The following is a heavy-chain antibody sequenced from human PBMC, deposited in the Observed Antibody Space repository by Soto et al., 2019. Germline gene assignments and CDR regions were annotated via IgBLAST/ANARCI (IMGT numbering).Heavy chain of an antibody. J-gene: IGHJ6*02. Sequence: EVQLLESGGGFIHPGGSLRLSCAASGFSFSSFAMNWVRQAPGKGLEWVSIISGSADSTFYADSVKGRFTISRDNSKSTLYLQINSLRAEDMRIYYCAKTRGAMIYAISVYGMDVWGQGTTVTVSS. CDR1: GFSFSSFA. CDR3: AKTRGAMIYAISVYGMDV. D-gene: IGHD2-8*01. V-gene: IGHV3-23*01. CDR2: ISGSADST.